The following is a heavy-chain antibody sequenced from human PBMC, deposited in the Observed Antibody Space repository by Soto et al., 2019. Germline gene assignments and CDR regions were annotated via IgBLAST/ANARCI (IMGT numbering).Heavy chain of an antibody. J-gene: IGHJ4*02. D-gene: IGHD2-2*01. CDR2: IWYDGSNK. CDR1: GFTFSSYG. V-gene: IGHV3-33*01. CDR3: ARGDCSSTSCYHWDY. Sequence: QVQLVESGGGVVQPGRSLRLSCAASGFTFSSYGMHWVRQAPGKGLEWVAVIWYDGSNKYYADSVKGRFTISRDNSKNTLYLQMNSLRAEDTAVSYCARGDCSSTSCYHWDYWGQGTLVTVSS.